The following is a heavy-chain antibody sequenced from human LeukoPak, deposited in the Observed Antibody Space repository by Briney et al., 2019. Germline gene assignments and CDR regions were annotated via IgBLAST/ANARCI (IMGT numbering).Heavy chain of an antibody. CDR1: GFTFSTYW. CDR2: INSDGTST. V-gene: IGHV3-74*01. J-gene: IGHJ4*02. CDR3: VRQQLVHIDY. Sequence: GGSLKLSCAASGFTFSTYWMHWARQVPGKGLVWVSRINSDGTSTSYADSVRGRFTISRDNAKNTLYLQMNSLRAEDTAVYYCVRQQLVHIDYWGQGILVTVSS. D-gene: IGHD6-13*01.